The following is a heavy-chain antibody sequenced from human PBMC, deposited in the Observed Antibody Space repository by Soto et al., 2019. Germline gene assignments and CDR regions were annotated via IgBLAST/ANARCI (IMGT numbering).Heavy chain of an antibody. J-gene: IGHJ4*02. CDR1: GFTFSSYA. V-gene: IGHV3-30-3*01. CDR3: ARGSRWQDY. CDR2: ITYDGSNK. D-gene: IGHD3-16*02. Sequence: GGSLRLSCAASGFTFSSYAMHWVRQAPGKGLEWVAVITYDGSNKYYADSVKGRFTISRDNSKNTLYLQMNSLRAEDTAVYDCARGSRWQDYWGQGTLVTVSS.